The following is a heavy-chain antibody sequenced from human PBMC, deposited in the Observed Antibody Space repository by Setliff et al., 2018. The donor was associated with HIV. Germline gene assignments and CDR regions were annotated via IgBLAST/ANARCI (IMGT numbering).Heavy chain of an antibody. D-gene: IGHD5-18*01. Sequence: SSETLSLTCAVYGGSFSGYYWSWIRQPPGKGLEWIGYIYYSGSTNYNPSLKSRVTISVDTSKNQFSLKLSSVTAADTAVYYCASTGGYSYGFFDSWGQGALVTVSS. CDR2: IYYSGST. J-gene: IGHJ4*02. CDR1: GGSFSGYY. V-gene: IGHV4-59*01. CDR3: ASTGGYSYGFFDS.